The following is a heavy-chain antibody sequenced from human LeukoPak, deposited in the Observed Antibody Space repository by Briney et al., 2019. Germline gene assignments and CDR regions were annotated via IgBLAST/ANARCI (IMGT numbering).Heavy chain of an antibody. CDR2: IGWNSART. CDR3: VRDHYIVEGPAAGVFDI. D-gene: IGHD2-2*01. V-gene: IGHV3-9*01. Sequence: PGGSLRLSCTASESTFDHAMHWVRQTPGKGLEWVSGIGWNSARTGYADSVRGRFTISRDNAKNSLYLQMDSLRAEDTAVYYCVRDHYIVEGPAAGVFDIWGQGTMVTVSS. J-gene: IGHJ3*02. CDR1: ESTFDHA.